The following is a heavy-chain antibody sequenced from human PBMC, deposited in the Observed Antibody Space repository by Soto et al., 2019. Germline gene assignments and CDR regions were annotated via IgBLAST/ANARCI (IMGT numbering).Heavy chain of an antibody. Sequence: SETLSLTRTVSGGSISSYYWSWIRQPPGKGLEWIGYIYYSGSTNYNPSLKSRITISVDTSKNQLSMKLSSVTAADTAVFYCARVLGGGYCSGGSCPPPMVAFDIWGQGTMVTVSS. J-gene: IGHJ3*02. CDR1: GGSISSYY. CDR3: ARVLGGGYCSGGSCPPPMVAFDI. D-gene: IGHD2-15*01. CDR2: IYYSGST. V-gene: IGHV4-59*01.